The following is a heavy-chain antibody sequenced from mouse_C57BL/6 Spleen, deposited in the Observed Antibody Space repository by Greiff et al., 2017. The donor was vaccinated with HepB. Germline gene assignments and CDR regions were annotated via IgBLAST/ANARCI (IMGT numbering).Heavy chain of an antibody. V-gene: IGHV14-4*01. CDR2: IDPENGDT. Sequence: VHVKQSGAELVRPGASVKLSCTASGFNIKDDYMHWVKQRPEQGLEWIGWIDPENGDTEYASKFQGKATITADTSSNTAYLQLSSLTSEDTAVYYCTTRHYYGSSDYWGQGTTLTVSS. CDR3: TTRHYYGSSDY. CDR1: GFNIKDDY. J-gene: IGHJ2*01. D-gene: IGHD1-1*01.